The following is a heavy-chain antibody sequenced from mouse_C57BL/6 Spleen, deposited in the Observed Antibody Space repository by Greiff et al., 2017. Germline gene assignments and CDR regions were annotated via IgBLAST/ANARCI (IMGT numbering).Heavy chain of an antibody. CDR1: GYTFTSYW. J-gene: IGHJ4*01. CDR3: ARRGSNYVYAMDY. V-gene: IGHV1-55*01. Sequence: QVQLQQPGAELVKPGASVKMSCKASGYTFTSYWITWVKQRPGQGLEWIGDIYPGSGSTDYNEKFKSKATLTVDTSSSTASMQLSSLTSEYSAVYFCARRGSNYVYAMDYWGQGTSVTVSS. D-gene: IGHD2-5*01. CDR2: IYPGSGST.